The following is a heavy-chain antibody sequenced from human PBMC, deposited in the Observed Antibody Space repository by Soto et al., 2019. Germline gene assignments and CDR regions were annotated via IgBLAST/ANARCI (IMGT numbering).Heavy chain of an antibody. J-gene: IGHJ3*02. CDR1: GGTFSSYA. D-gene: IGHD1-26*01. CDR2: IIPILGTA. CDR3: GSPIVAATHGAFDI. Sequence: QVQLVQSGAEVKKPGSSVKVSCKASGGTFSSYAISWVRQAPGQGLEWMGGIIPILGTANYAQKFQGRVTITADESTSTAYMELSSLRPEDTAVYYCGSPIVAATHGAFDIWGQGTMVTVSS. V-gene: IGHV1-69*01.